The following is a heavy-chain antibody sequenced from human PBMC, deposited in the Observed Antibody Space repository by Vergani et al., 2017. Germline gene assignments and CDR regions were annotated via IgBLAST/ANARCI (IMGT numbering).Heavy chain of an antibody. D-gene: IGHD6-19*01. V-gene: IGHV4-39*01. CDR1: GVSIGSNSYY. CDR2: IYYTGTT. CDR3: TRHGRSGWAGYFQH. J-gene: IGHJ1*01. Sequence: QLQLQESGPGLVKPSETLSLTCTVSGVSIGSNSYYWGWIRQPPGKGLAWIGTIYYTGTTYYNEAHKSRLTISVDPSKNQFSLNLTSVTAADPAVYYCTRHGRSGWAGYFQHWGQGTLVTASS.